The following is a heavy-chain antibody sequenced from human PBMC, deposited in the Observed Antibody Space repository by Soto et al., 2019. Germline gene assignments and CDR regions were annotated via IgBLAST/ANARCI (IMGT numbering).Heavy chain of an antibody. CDR1: GFTFSSYA. Sequence: GGSLRISCAASGFTFSSYAMSWVRQAPGKGLEWVAVIRDDGGNKYYADSVKGRFTISRDNSKNTLYLQMNSLRAEDTAVYYCARDLHVSWFDPWGQGTLVTVSS. J-gene: IGHJ5*02. CDR2: IRDDGGNK. V-gene: IGHV3-33*08. D-gene: IGHD4-4*01. CDR3: ARDLHVSWFDP.